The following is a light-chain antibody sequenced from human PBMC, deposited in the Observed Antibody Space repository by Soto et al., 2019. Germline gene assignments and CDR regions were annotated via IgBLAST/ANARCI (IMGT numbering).Light chain of an antibody. CDR3: HQYNNWPLYT. J-gene: IGKJ2*01. CDR2: GAS. V-gene: IGKV3-15*01. CDR1: QSVSSN. Sequence: EILMTQSPATLSVSPGERATLSCRASQSVSSNLAWYQQKPGQAPRLLIYGASTRATGIPARFSGSRSGTECTFTINRLQTEYFAVYYCHQYNNWPLYTFGQGTKLEIK.